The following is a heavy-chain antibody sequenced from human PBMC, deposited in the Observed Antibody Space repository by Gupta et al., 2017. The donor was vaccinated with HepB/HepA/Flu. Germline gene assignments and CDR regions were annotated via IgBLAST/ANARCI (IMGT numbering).Heavy chain of an antibody. V-gene: IGHV3-21*01. Sequence: EVQLVESGGGLVKPGGSLRLSCAASGFTFSSYSMNWVRQAQGKGLGWVSSISSSSSYIYYADAVKGRFTISRDNSKNSLYLKMNSLRAEDTAVYYCARGSSSSSALFDYWGQGTLVTVSS. CDR1: GFTFSSYS. D-gene: IGHD6-6*01. J-gene: IGHJ4*02. CDR3: ARGSSSSSALFDY. CDR2: ISSSSSYI.